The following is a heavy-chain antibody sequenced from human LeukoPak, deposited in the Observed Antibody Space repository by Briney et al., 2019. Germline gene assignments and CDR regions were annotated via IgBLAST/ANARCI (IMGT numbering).Heavy chain of an antibody. D-gene: IGHD3-16*02. J-gene: IGHJ3*02. CDR1: GGSISSGGYY. Sequence: SETLSLTCTVSGGSISSGGYYWSWIRQHPGKGLEWIGYIYYSGSTYYSPSLKSRVTISVDTSKNQFSLKLSSVTAADTAVYYCARVPHDYVWGSYRHAFDIWGQGTMVTVSS. V-gene: IGHV4-31*03. CDR2: IYYSGST. CDR3: ARVPHDYVWGSYRHAFDI.